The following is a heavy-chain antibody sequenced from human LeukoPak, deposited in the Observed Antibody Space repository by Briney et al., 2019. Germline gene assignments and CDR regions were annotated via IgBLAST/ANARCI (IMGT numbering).Heavy chain of an antibody. D-gene: IGHD1-1*01. V-gene: IGHV4-34*09. Sequence: SETLSLTCAVYGGSFSGYYWSWVRQPPGKGLEWIGCVRYTGSTYYDPSPRSRITMSIDTSKNQFSLRLDSVTAADTAVYYCARDGPTRSLYLWGQGILVTVSS. CDR2: VRYTGST. CDR1: GGSFSGYY. CDR3: ARDGPTRSLYL. J-gene: IGHJ4*02.